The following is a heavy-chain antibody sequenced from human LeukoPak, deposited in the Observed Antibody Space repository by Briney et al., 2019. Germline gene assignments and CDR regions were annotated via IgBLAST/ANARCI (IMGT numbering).Heavy chain of an antibody. Sequence: SETLSLTCTVSGGSISSSSYYWGWIRQPPGKGLEWIGEINHSGSTNYNPSLKSRVTISVDTSKNQFSLKLSSVTAADTAVYYCARGQGVTVIKVGKNWFDPWSQGTQVIVSP. CDR2: INHSGST. CDR1: GGSISSSSYY. V-gene: IGHV4-39*07. CDR3: ARGQGVTVIKVGKNWFDP. D-gene: IGHD3-22*01. J-gene: IGHJ5*02.